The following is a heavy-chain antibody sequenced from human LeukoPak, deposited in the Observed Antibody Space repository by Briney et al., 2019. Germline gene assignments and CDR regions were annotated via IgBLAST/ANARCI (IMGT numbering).Heavy chain of an antibody. V-gene: IGHV3-64D*09. J-gene: IGHJ5*01. CDR2: TSTNGDTT. CDR1: GFTFSNYV. D-gene: IGHD2-21*02. Sequence: SGGSLRLSCSASGFTFSNYVMHWVRQAPGKGLEYVSATSTNGDTTYYTDSVKGRFTISRDNSKNTLSLQMSSLRAEDTAVYFCVKDCSRDWNGHWFDSWGQGTLVTVSS. CDR3: VKDCSRDWNGHWFDS.